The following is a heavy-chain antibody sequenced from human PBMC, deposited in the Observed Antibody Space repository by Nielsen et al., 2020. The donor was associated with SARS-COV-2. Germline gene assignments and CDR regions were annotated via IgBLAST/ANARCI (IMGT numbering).Heavy chain of an antibody. Sequence: GESLKISCAASGFTFSSYWMSWVRQAPGKGLEWVANIKQDGSEKYYVDSVKGRFTISRDNSKNTLYLQMSSLRVEDTAVYYCVKDSVGSSAPGYFDYWGQGTLVTVSS. V-gene: IGHV3-7*01. D-gene: IGHD6-6*01. CDR1: GFTFSSYW. J-gene: IGHJ4*02. CDR2: IKQDGSEK. CDR3: VKDSVGSSAPGYFDY.